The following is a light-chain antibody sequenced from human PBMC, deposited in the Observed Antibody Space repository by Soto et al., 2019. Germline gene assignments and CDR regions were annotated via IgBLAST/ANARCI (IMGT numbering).Light chain of an antibody. CDR2: DVS. V-gene: IGLV2-14*03. CDR1: SSDVGGYNY. CDR3: GSYTTSNTRQIV. Sequence: SALTQPASVSGSPGQSITISCTGTSSDVGGYNYVSWYQHHPGKAPKLMIYDVSNRPSGVSNRFSGSKSGNTASLTISGLQPEDEADYYCGSYTTSNTRQIVFGTGTKVTVL. J-gene: IGLJ1*01.